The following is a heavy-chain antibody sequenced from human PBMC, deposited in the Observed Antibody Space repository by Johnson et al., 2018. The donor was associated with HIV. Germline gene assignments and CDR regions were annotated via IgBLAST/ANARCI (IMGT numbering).Heavy chain of an antibody. V-gene: IGHV3-15*01. CDR2: IKTKTEGGTT. Sequence: VQLVESGGGLVKPGGSLRLSCAVYGLSFSKAWMSWVRQAPGKGLEWVGRIKTKTEGGTTDYAASVKGRFTISSDDSKNTLYLQMNSLSAEDTAVYYCARAGSSSDDAFDIWGQGTMVTVSS. D-gene: IGHD6-6*01. CDR3: ARAGSSSDDAFDI. J-gene: IGHJ3*02. CDR1: GLSFSKAW.